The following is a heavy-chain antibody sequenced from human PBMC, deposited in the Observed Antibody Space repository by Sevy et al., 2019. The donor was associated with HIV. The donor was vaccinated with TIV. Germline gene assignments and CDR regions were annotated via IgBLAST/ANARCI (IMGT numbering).Heavy chain of an antibody. D-gene: IGHD2-21*02. J-gene: IGHJ1*01. CDR3: ARDPTTARSGYFQH. Sequence: GGSLRLSCAASGFTFSNYGMHWVRQAPGKGLEWVAVIWYDGTDKYYADSVKGRFTISRDNSKNTLYLQMNSLTAEDTAVYFCARDPTTARSGYFQHWGQGTLVTVSS. V-gene: IGHV3-33*01. CDR1: GFTFSNYG. CDR2: IWYDGTDK.